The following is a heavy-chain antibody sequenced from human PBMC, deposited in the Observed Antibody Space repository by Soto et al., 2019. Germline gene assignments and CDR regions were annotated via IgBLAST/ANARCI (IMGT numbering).Heavy chain of an antibody. Sequence: SETLSLTCTVSGGSISSYYWSWIRQPPGKGLEWIGYIYYSGSTNYNPSLKSRVTISVDTSKNQFSLKLSSVTAADTAVCYCARDNSSVTSGYYYYGMDVWGQGTTVTVSS. D-gene: IGHD6-19*01. V-gene: IGHV4-59*01. CDR1: GGSISSYY. J-gene: IGHJ6*02. CDR2: IYYSGST. CDR3: ARDNSSVTSGYYYYGMDV.